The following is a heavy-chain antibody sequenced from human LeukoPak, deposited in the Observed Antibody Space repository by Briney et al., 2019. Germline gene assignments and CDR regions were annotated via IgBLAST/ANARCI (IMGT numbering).Heavy chain of an antibody. CDR1: GFTFSSYG. J-gene: IGHJ4*02. CDR2: ISGSGGST. CDR3: ARDTLGEGEDANYAVYYFDY. Sequence: GGSLRLSCAASGFTFSSYGMSWVRQAPGKGLEWVSAISGSGGSTYYADSVKGRFTISRDNSKNTLYLQMNSLRADDTAVYYCARDTLGEGEDANYAVYYFDYWGQGTVVTVSS. V-gene: IGHV3-23*01. D-gene: IGHD4/OR15-4a*01.